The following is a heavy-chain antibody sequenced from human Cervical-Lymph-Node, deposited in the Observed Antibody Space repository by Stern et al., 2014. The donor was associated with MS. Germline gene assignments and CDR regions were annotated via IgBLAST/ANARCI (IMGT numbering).Heavy chain of an antibody. J-gene: IGHJ6*02. V-gene: IGHV3-66*01. CDR3: VRGTDMDV. CDR2: ISSGGDT. CDR1: GFTVTNNY. Sequence: EVQLVESGGNLVQPGGSRRLSCAVSGFTVTNNYMSWVRQAPGKGLEWVSVISSGGDTYYADSVKGRFTISRDKSKNTLYLQMNSLTEEDTAVYYCVRGTDMDVWGQGTTVTVSS.